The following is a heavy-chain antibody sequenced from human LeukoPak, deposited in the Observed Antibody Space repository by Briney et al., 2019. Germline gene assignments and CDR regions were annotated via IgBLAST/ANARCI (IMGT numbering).Heavy chain of an antibody. CDR3: ARKVRVANWFDP. J-gene: IGHJ5*02. CDR2: ISSSSSYI. CDR1: GFTFSSYA. Sequence: PGGSLRLSCAASGFTFSSYAMSWVRQAPGKGLEWVSSISSSSSYIYYADSVKGRFTISRDNAKNSLYLQMNSLRAEDTAVYYCARKVRVANWFDPWGQGTLVTVSS. V-gene: IGHV3-21*01.